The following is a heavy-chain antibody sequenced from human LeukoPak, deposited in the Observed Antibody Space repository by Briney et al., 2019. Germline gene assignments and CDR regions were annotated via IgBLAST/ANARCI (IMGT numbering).Heavy chain of an antibody. D-gene: IGHD4-17*01. CDR2: ISGSGGST. CDR1: GFTFSSYA. J-gene: IGHJ4*02. CDR3: AKDPASTVTPWGGDY. Sequence: PGGSLRLSCAASGFTFSSYAMSWVRQAPGKGLEWVSAISGSGGSTYYADSVKGRFTISRDNSKNTLYLQMNSLRAEDTAVYYCAKDPASTVTPWGGDYWGQGTLVTVSS. V-gene: IGHV3-23*01.